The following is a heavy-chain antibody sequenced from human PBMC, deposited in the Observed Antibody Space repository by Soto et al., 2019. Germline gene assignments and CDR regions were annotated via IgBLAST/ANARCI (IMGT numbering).Heavy chain of an antibody. D-gene: IGHD3-10*01. CDR1: GGTFISPA. CDR3: TRGTKGPGHYGPGSQGWFDP. J-gene: IGHJ5*02. V-gene: IGHV1-69*06. Sequence: QVQLVQSGAEVKKSGSSVKVSCKDSGGTFISPAINWVRQVPGQGLEWMGVIIPVTETPNYAQKFQGRVTISADKSTTTVYMELISLRSEHTAVYYCTRGTKGPGHYGPGSQGWFDPWGQGTLVTVSS. CDR2: IIPVTETP.